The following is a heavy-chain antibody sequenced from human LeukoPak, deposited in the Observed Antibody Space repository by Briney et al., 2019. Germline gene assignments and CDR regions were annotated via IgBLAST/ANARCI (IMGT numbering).Heavy chain of an antibody. Sequence: GASVKFSCNASGGTFSSCAISWVRHAPGQGLEWMGGIIPIFGTANYAQKFQGRVTITTDESTSTAYMELSSLRSEDTTVYYCARESLAAALFFWGQGTLVTVSS. CDR2: IIPIFGTA. D-gene: IGHD6-13*01. CDR3: ARESLAAALFF. J-gene: IGHJ4*02. V-gene: IGHV1-69*05. CDR1: GGTFSSCA.